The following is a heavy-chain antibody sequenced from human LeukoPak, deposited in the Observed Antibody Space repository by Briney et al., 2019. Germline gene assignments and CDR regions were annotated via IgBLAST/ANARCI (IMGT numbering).Heavy chain of an antibody. J-gene: IGHJ3*02. CDR3: AHRRQGSAAFDI. CDR2: IYWNDDK. CDR1: GLSLSTSGVG. Sequence: SGPSLVNPTPTLTLTCNFSGLSLSTSGVGVGWIRQPPGKQDECGAHIYWNDDKLLSPSLRSRLTITKDTSKNQVVLTMTNMDPVDTASYYCAHRRQGSAAFDIWGQGTMVTVSS. V-gene: IGHV2-5*01.